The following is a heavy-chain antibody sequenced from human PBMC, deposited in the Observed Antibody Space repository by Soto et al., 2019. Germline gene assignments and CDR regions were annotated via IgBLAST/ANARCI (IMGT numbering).Heavy chain of an antibody. J-gene: IGHJ4*02. Sequence: PSETLSLTCAVSGGSISNSNRWTWVRQPPGKGLDWIGEIFHSGSTNYNSSLMGRVTISVDKANNQFSLKVTSLAAADTAVYYCPSRGPGTSFDYWGQGTLVTVSS. D-gene: IGHD1-7*01. V-gene: IGHV4-4*02. CDR1: GGSISNSNR. CDR2: IFHSGST. CDR3: PSRGPGTSFDY.